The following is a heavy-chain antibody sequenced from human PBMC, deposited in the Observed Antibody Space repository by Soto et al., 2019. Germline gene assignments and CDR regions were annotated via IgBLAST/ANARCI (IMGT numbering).Heavy chain of an antibody. Sequence: GASVKVSCKASGYTFTGYYMHWVRQAPGQGLEWMGWINPNSSGTNYAQKFQGRVTMTRDTSISTAYMELSRLRSDDTAVYYCARGASFRYCSSTSCYTHRSYYYYGMDVWGQGTTVTVSS. CDR1: GYTFTGYY. CDR3: ARGASFRYCSSTSCYTHRSYYYYGMDV. D-gene: IGHD2-2*02. V-gene: IGHV1-2*02. J-gene: IGHJ6*02. CDR2: INPNSSGT.